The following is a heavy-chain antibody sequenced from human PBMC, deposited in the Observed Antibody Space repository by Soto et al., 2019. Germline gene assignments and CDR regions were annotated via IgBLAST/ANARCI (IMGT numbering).Heavy chain of an antibody. CDR2: INPNSGGT. Sequence: GASVKVSCKASGYTFTGYYMHWVRQAPGHGLEWMGWINPNSGGTNYAQKFQGRVTMTRDTSISTAYMELSRLRSDDTAVYYCARDQGPSDYGDYGWCNYWGQGTLVTVSS. CDR1: GYTFTGYY. V-gene: IGHV1-2*02. D-gene: IGHD4-17*01. CDR3: ARDQGPSDYGDYGWCNY. J-gene: IGHJ4*02.